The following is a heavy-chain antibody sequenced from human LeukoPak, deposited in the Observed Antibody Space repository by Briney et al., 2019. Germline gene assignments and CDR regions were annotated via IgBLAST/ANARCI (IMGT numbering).Heavy chain of an antibody. CDR3: AKDPPFYKSSSWFESAEYFQH. Sequence: GGSLRLSCAASGFTFSSYEMNWVRQAPGKGLEWVSYISSSGSTIYYADSVKGRFTISRDNSKNTLYLQMNSLRAEDTAVYYCAKDPPFYKSSSWFESAEYFQHWGQGTLVTVSS. CDR2: ISSSGSTI. CDR1: GFTFSSYE. V-gene: IGHV3-48*03. D-gene: IGHD6-13*01. J-gene: IGHJ1*01.